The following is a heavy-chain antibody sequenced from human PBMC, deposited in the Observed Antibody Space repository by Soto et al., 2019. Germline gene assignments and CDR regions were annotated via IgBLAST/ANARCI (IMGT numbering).Heavy chain of an antibody. V-gene: IGHV3-30*18. Sequence: PVGSLRLSCAASGFTLSSYGMHWVRQAPGKGLEWVAVISYDGSNKYYADSVKGRFTISRDNSKNTLYLQMNSLRAEDTAVYYCAKDRVDFWSGANYFDYWGQGTLVTVSS. CDR1: GFTLSSYG. CDR2: ISYDGSNK. J-gene: IGHJ4*02. D-gene: IGHD3-3*01. CDR3: AKDRVDFWSGANYFDY.